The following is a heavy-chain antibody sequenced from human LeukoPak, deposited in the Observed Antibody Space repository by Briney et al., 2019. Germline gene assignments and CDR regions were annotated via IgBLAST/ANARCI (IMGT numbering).Heavy chain of an antibody. CDR2: IFPIFGTT. CDR1: GCTFSSYA. Sequence: ASVKVSCKASGCTFSSYAISWVRQAPAPGLEWMGGIFPIFGTTNYAQKFQGRVTITADESTSTAYMELSSLRSEDTAVYYCARVMRFGELFDWFDPWGQGTLVTVSS. J-gene: IGHJ5*02. V-gene: IGHV1-69*13. CDR3: ARVMRFGELFDWFDP. D-gene: IGHD3-10*01.